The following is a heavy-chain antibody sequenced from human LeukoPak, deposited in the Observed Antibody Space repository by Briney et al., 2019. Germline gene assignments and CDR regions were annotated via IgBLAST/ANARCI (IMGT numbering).Heavy chain of an antibody. CDR2: IYYTGST. Sequence: PSETLSLTCTVSGGSISTYYWSWIRQPPGKGLEWIGYIYYTGSTNYNPSLKSRVTISVDTSKNQFSLKLSSVTAADTAVYYCARGRPGYHTAMDYWGQGTLVTVSS. J-gene: IGHJ4*02. CDR1: GGSISTYY. D-gene: IGHD5-18*01. V-gene: IGHV4-59*01. CDR3: ARGRPGYHTAMDY.